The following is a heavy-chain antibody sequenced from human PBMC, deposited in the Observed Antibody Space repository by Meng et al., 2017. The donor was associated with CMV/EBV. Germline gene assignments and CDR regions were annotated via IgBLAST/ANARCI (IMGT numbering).Heavy chain of an antibody. V-gene: IGHV1-69*05. D-gene: IGHD3-10*01. Sequence: SVKVSCKASGGTFSSYAISWVRQAPGQGLEWMGGIIPIFGTANYAQKFQGRVTITTDESTSTAYMEPSSLRSEDTAVYYCASGLGKGHHYGISAERFGELLSLGYWGQGTPVTVSS. CDR1: GGTFSSYA. CDR3: ASGLGKGHHYGISAERFGELLSLGY. CDR2: IIPIFGTA. J-gene: IGHJ4*02.